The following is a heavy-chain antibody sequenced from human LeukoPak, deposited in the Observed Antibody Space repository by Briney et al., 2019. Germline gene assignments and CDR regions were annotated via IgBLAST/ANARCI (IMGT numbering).Heavy chain of an antibody. CDR3: ARAWGGYSYGHPFDY. Sequence: SETLSLTCTVSGGSISSGGYYWSWNRQHPGKGLEWIVYIYYSGSTYYNPSLKSRVTISVDTSKNQFSLKLSSVTAADTAVYYCARAWGGYSYGHPFDYWGQGTLVTVSS. D-gene: IGHD5-18*01. CDR1: GGSISSGGYY. V-gene: IGHV4-31*03. CDR2: IYYSGST. J-gene: IGHJ4*02.